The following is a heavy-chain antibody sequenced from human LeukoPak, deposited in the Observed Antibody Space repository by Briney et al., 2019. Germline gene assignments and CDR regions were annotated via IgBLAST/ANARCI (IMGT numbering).Heavy chain of an antibody. CDR1: GFTFSSYG. CDR2: IRYDGSNK. Sequence: GGSLRLSCAASGFTFSSYGMHWVRQAPGKGLEWVAFIRYDGSNKYYADSVKGRFTISRDNSKNTLYLQMNSLRAEDTAVYYCAKSGGNPRVGVYYYYYMDVWGKGTTVTVSS. D-gene: IGHD4-23*01. CDR3: AKSGGNPRVGVYYYYYMDV. V-gene: IGHV3-30*02. J-gene: IGHJ6*03.